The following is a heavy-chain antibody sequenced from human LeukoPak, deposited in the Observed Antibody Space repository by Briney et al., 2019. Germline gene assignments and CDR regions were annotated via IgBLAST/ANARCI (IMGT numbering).Heavy chain of an antibody. V-gene: IGHV3-23*01. CDR2: ISGSGGST. CDR1: GFTVSSNY. CDR3: ARDPNGDYIGAFDM. D-gene: IGHD4-17*01. J-gene: IGHJ3*02. Sequence: PGGFLRLSCAASGFTVSSNYMSWVRQAPGKGLEWVSAISGSGGSTYYADSVKGRFTISRDNSKNTLYLQMNSLIAEDTAVYYCARDPNGDYIGAFDMWGRGTLVTVSS.